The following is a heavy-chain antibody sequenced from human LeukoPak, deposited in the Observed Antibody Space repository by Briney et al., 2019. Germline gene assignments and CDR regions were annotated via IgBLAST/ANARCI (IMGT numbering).Heavy chain of an antibody. CDR3: ARDIHDILTGYPANPFDV. V-gene: IGHV1-18*01. J-gene: IGHJ3*01. CDR2: ISVYNGNT. Sequence: GASVKVSCKASGYTFINYGISWVRQAPGQGLECMGWISVYNGNTNYAQKLQDRVTMTTDTSTSTAYMELRSLRSDDTAVYYCARDIHDILTGYPANPFDVWGHGTMVTVSS. D-gene: IGHD3-9*01. CDR1: GYTFINYG.